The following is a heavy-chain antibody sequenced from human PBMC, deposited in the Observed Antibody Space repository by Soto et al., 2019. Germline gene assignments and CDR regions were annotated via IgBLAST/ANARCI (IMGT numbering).Heavy chain of an antibody. V-gene: IGHV3-74*01. Sequence: EVQLGESGGDLVQPGGSLRLSCVASGFTFSSYWMHWVRQPPGKGLVWVSRVNHDGSSTTYAGSVKGRFTISRDNAKNTLYVPMNRLGDEDTAVYYCSRGGMNCGGDPLDDWGQGTLVTVSS. CDR2: VNHDGSST. CDR1: GFTFSSYW. CDR3: SRGGMNCGGDPLDD. J-gene: IGHJ4*02. D-gene: IGHD2-21*02.